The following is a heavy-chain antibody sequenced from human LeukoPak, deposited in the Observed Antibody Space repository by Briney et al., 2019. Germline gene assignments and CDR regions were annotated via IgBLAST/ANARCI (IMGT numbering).Heavy chain of an antibody. CDR3: AAHIVVVPAATVDY. Sequence: SETLSLTCTVSGGSISSGDYYWSWIRQPPGKGLEWIGYIYYSGSTYYNPSLKSRVTISVDTSKNQFSLKLSSVTAADTAVYYCAAHIVVVPAATVDYWGQGTLVTVSS. CDR1: GGSISSGDYY. V-gene: IGHV4-30-4*01. J-gene: IGHJ4*02. CDR2: IYYSGST. D-gene: IGHD2-2*01.